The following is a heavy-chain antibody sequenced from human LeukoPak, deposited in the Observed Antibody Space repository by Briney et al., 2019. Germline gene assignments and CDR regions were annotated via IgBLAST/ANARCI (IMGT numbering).Heavy chain of an antibody. V-gene: IGHV1-69*04. D-gene: IGHD6-13*01. CDR1: GGTFSSYA. CDR2: IIPILGIA. CDR3: ARQQLVPVNWFDP. Sequence: SVKVSCTASGGTFSSYAISWVRQAPGQGLEWMGRIIPILGIANYAQKFQGRVTITADKSTSTAYMELSSLRSEDTAVYYCARQQLVPVNWFDPWGQGTLVTVSS. J-gene: IGHJ5*02.